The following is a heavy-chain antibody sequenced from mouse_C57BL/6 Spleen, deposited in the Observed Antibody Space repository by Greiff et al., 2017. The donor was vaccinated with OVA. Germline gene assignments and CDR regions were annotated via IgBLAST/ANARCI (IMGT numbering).Heavy chain of an antibody. V-gene: IGHV1-69*01. CDR2: IDPSDSHS. Sequence: QVQLQQPGAELVMPGASVKLSCKASGYTFTSYWMHWVKQRPGQGLEWIGEIDPSDSHSNYNQKFKGKSTLTVDKSSSTAYMQLSSLTSEDSAVYYCARGITTVVATDWGQGTTLTVSS. CDR1: GYTFTSYW. D-gene: IGHD1-1*01. CDR3: ARGITTVVATD. J-gene: IGHJ2*01.